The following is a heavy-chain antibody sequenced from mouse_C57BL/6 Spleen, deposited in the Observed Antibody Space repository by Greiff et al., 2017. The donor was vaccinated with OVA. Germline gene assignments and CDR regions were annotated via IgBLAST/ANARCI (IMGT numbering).Heavy chain of an antibody. CDR2: IDPSDSYT. J-gene: IGHJ3*01. Sequence: LVESGAELVRPGTSVKLSCKASGYTFTSYWMHWVKQRPGQGLEWIGVIDPSDSYTNYNQKFKGKATLTVDTSSSTAYMQLSSLTSEDSAVYYCAKGITTVVPAYWGQGTLVTVSA. V-gene: IGHV1-59*01. D-gene: IGHD1-1*01. CDR1: GYTFTSYW. CDR3: AKGITTVVPAY.